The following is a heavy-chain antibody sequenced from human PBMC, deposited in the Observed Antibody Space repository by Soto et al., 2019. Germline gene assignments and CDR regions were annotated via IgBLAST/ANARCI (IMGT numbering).Heavy chain of an antibody. J-gene: IGHJ4*02. CDR1: GFTFSTYA. CDR2: LSYDGSNK. Sequence: QVQLVESGGGVVQPGRSLRLSCAASGFTFSTYAMHWVRQAPGKGLEWVAVLSYDGSNKYYADSVKGRFTISRDNSKNTLFLQINSLRAEGTAVYYCARETVAAFDYWGQGTLVTVSP. CDR3: ARETVAAFDY. D-gene: IGHD6-19*01. V-gene: IGHV3-30-3*01.